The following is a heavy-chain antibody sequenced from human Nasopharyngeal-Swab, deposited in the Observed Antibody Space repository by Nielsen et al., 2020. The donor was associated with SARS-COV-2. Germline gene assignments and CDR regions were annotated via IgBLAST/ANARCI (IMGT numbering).Heavy chain of an antibody. D-gene: IGHD4-17*01. CDR3: ARGTTVTYCDY. CDR2: ISYDGSNK. V-gene: IGHV3-30*04. J-gene: IGHJ4*02. Sequence: GEFLKISCAASGFTFSSYAMHWVRQAPGKGLEWVAVISYDGSNKYYADSVKGRFTISRDNSKNTLYLQMNSLRAEDTAVYYCARGTTVTYCDYWGQGTLVTVSS. CDR1: GFTFSSYA.